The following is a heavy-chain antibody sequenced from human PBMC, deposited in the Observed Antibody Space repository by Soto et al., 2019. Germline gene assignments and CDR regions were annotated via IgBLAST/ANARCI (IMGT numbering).Heavy chain of an antibody. CDR3: ARFLCSGGSCYWNWFDP. Sequence: QVQLVQSGAEVKKPGASVKVSCKASGYTFTSYDINWVRQATGQGLEWMGWMNPNSGNTGYAQKFQGRVTMTRNTSISTAYMELSSLRSEDTAVYYCARFLCSGGSCYWNWFDPWGQGTLVTVSS. D-gene: IGHD2-15*01. CDR1: GYTFTSYD. CDR2: MNPNSGNT. J-gene: IGHJ5*02. V-gene: IGHV1-8*01.